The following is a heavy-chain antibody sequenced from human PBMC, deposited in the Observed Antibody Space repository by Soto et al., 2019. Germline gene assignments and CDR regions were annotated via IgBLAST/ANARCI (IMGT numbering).Heavy chain of an antibody. J-gene: IGHJ4*02. Sequence: EVQLVESGGGLVQPGGSLRLSCAVSGFAFSTYSMNWVRQAPGKGLEWIAYTSRSSNPIYYADSVKGRFTISRDNAKNSLYLQMNSLRAEDTAVYYCARVEYASGNYYADYWGQGTLVTVSS. CDR3: ARVEYASGNYYADY. D-gene: IGHD3-10*01. CDR1: GFAFSTYS. V-gene: IGHV3-48*01. CDR2: TSRSSNPI.